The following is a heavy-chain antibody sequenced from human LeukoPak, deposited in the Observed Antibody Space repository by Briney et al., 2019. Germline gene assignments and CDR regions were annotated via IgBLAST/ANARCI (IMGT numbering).Heavy chain of an antibody. CDR2: INHSGST. V-gene: IGHV4-34*01. CDR1: GGSFSGYY. J-gene: IGHJ4*02. CDR3: ATRGRGYSGYGRLYYFDY. D-gene: IGHD5-12*01. Sequence: PETLSLTCAVYGGSFSGYYWSWIRQPPGKGLEWIGEINHSGSTNYNPSLKSRVTISVDTSKNQFSLKLSSVTAADTAVYYCATRGRGYSGYGRLYYFDYWGQGTLVTVSS.